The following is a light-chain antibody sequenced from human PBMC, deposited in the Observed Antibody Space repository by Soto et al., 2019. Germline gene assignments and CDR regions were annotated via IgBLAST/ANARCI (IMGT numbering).Light chain of an antibody. CDR2: EVS. V-gene: IGLV2-14*01. Sequence: QSALTQPASVSGSAGQSITISCSGTMRDVGAYNLVSWYQQHPGTAPKLIIYEVSNRPSGVSDRFSGSKSGNTASLTISGLQAEDEADYYCTSYTVSSTWVFGGGTQLTVL. CDR1: MRDVGAYNL. J-gene: IGLJ3*02. CDR3: TSYTVSSTWV.